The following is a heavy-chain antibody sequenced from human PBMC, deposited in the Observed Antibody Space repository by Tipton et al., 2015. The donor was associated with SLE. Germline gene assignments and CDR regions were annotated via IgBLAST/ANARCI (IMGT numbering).Heavy chain of an antibody. V-gene: IGHV4-59*12. D-gene: IGHD2-21*01. Sequence: TLSLTCTVSGDSISAYHWTWIRQPPGKGLEWIGYIFFTGSTSYNPSLRSRVTMSVDTSKNQFSLKLTSVTDADTAVYYCVRISPSMESYCGGDCSNWFDPWGQGTLVTVSS. CDR2: IFFTGST. CDR1: GDSISAYH. CDR3: VRISPSMESYCGGDCSNWFDP. J-gene: IGHJ5*02.